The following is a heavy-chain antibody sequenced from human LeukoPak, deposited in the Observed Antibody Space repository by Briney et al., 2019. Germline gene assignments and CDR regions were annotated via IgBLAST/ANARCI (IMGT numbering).Heavy chain of an antibody. CDR2: IYYSGTT. CDR1: GGSINTYY. CDR3: ARWLRYNSGWGFDY. D-gene: IGHD6-19*01. V-gene: IGHV4-59*01. J-gene: IGHJ4*02. Sequence: TSETLSLTCTVSGGSINTYYWSWIRQPPGKGQEWIGYIYYSGTTSYNPFLKSRVTISVDTSKNQFSLKLSSVTAADTAVYYCARWLRYNSGWGFDYWGQGTQVTVSS.